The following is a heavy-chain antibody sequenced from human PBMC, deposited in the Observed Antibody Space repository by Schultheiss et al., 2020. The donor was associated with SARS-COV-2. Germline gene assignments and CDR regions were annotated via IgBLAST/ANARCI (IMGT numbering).Heavy chain of an antibody. CDR3: ARDGGITMIVVDHDAFDI. CDR2: ISPNSGGT. D-gene: IGHD3-22*01. Sequence: ASVKVSCKASGGTFSSYAISWVRQAPGQGLEWMGWISPNSGGTNYAQKFQGWVTMTRDTSISTAYMELSRLRSDDAAVYYCARDGGITMIVVDHDAFDIWGQGTMVTVSS. CDR1: GGTFSSYA. J-gene: IGHJ3*02. V-gene: IGHV1-2*04.